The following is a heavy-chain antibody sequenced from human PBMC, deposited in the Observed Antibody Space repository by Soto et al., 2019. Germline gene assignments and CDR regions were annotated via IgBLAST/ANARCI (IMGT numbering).Heavy chain of an antibody. J-gene: IGHJ4*02. CDR2: ISGSGSRT. V-gene: IGHV3-23*01. D-gene: IGHD6-19*01. Sequence: EVQLLESGGGLVQPGGSLRLSCAASGFTFSSAAMSWVRQAPGKGLEWVSAISGSGSRTYYADSVKGRLTISRDNSKNTLYLQMNSLRADDTAVYDCAKESSSGWYWGQGTLVTVSS. CDR3: AKESSSGWY. CDR1: GFTFSSAA.